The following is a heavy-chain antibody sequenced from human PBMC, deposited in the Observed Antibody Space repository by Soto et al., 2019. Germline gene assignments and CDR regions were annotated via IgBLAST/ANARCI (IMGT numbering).Heavy chain of an antibody. CDR2: MNPNSGNT. Sequence: ASVKVSCTASGYTFTSYDINWVRQATGQGLEWMGWMNPNSGNTGYAQKFQGRVTMTRNTSISTAYMELSSLRSEDTAVYYCARAILYYGSGSYYRRLFDYWGQGTLVTVS. V-gene: IGHV1-8*01. CDR3: ARAILYYGSGSYYRRLFDY. J-gene: IGHJ4*02. CDR1: GYTFTSYD. D-gene: IGHD3-10*01.